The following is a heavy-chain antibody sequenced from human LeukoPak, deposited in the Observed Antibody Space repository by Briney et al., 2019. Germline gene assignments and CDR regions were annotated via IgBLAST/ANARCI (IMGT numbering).Heavy chain of an antibody. CDR1: GFTFSSYW. V-gene: IGHV3-74*01. D-gene: IGHD3-10*01. J-gene: IGHJ5*02. CDR3: ARVPLGEFKGFDP. Sequence: GGSLRLSCAASGFTFSSYWMHWVRQAPGKGLVWVSRINSDGSSTGYADSVKGRFTISRDNAKNTLYLQMNSLRAEDTAVYYCARVPLGEFKGFDPWGQGTLVTVSS. CDR2: INSDGSST.